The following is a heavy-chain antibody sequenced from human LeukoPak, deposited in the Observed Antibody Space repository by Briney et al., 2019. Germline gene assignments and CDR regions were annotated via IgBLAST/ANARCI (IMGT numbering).Heavy chain of an antibody. V-gene: IGHV4-59*01. J-gene: IGHJ4*02. CDR3: ARSYYYDFWSGYYFDY. D-gene: IGHD3-3*01. CDR1: GGSISSYY. CDR2: IYYSGST. Sequence: LTCTVSGGSISSYYWSWIRQPPGKGLEWIGYIYYSGSTNYNPSLKSRVTISVDTSKNQFSLKLSSVTAADTAVYYCARSYYYDFWSGYYFDYWGQGTLVTVSS.